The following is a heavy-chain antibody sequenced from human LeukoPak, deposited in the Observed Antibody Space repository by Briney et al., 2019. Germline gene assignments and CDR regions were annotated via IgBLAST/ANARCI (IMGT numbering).Heavy chain of an antibody. CDR2: ISSSSSYI. CDR1: GFTFSSYS. D-gene: IGHD1-1*01. J-gene: IGHJ4*02. Sequence: PGGSLRLSCAASGFTFSSYSMNWVRQAPGKGLEGVSSISSSSSYIYYADSVKGRFTISRDNAKNSLYLQMNSLRAEDTAVYYCARDDNWNDVGFDYWGQGTLVTVSS. V-gene: IGHV3-21*01. CDR3: ARDDNWNDVGFDY.